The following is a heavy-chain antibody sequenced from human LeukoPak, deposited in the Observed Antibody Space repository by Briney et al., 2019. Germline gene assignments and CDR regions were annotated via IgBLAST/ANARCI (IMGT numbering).Heavy chain of an antibody. CDR3: ARRYPDGFDI. J-gene: IGHJ3*02. V-gene: IGHV3-74*01. D-gene: IGHD1-1*01. Sequence: GRSLRLSCAASGFTFDDYAMNWVRQAPGKGLVWVSRIKSDGTSIGYADSVKGRFTTSRDNAKNTLYLQMHSLRVEDTAIYYCARRYPDGFDIWGQGTMVTVSA. CDR1: GFTFDDYA. CDR2: IKSDGTSI.